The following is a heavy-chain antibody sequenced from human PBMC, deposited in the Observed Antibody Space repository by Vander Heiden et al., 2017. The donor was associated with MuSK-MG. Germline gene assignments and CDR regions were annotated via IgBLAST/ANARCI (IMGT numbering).Heavy chain of an antibody. V-gene: IGHV3-7*01. J-gene: IGHJ3*02. Sequence: EVQLVESGGGLVQPGGSLRRACAASGYPFSSYWMIWVRQAPGEWLEWVANIKQDGSEKYYVDSVKGRFTISRDNAKNSLYLQMNSLRAEDTAVYYCARVRVGASDAFDIWGQGTMVTVSS. CDR1: GYPFSSYW. CDR2: IKQDGSEK. CDR3: ARVRVGASDAFDI. D-gene: IGHD1-26*01.